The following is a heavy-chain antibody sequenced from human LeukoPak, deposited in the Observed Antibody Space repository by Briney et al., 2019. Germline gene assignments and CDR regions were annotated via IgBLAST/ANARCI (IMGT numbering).Heavy chain of an antibody. CDR3: ARYDYGGYYYYGMDV. CDR2: IYYSGST. V-gene: IGHV4-31*03. Sequence: SETLSLTCTVSGGSIISGGYYWSWIRQHPGKGLEWIGHIYYSGSTVYNPSLKSRVTISVDTSKNQFSLKLSSVTAADTAVYYCARYDYGGYYYYGMDVWGQGTTVTVSS. CDR1: GGSIISGGYY. J-gene: IGHJ6*02. D-gene: IGHD4-23*01.